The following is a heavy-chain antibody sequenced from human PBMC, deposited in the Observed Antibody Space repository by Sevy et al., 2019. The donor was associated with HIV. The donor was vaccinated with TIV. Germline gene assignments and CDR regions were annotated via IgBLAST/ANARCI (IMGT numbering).Heavy chain of an antibody. CDR3: ARDSDPGTGADY. CDR2: IWYDGDIK. Sequence: GGSLRLSCAASGFTFSSYGMHWVRQAPGKGLEWVAVIWYDGDIKYYAKFVKGRFTISRDNGKNTVYLQMNSLRAEDTAVYYCARDSDPGTGADYWGQGTLVTVSS. CDR1: GFTFSSYG. V-gene: IGHV3-33*01. D-gene: IGHD1-1*01. J-gene: IGHJ4*02.